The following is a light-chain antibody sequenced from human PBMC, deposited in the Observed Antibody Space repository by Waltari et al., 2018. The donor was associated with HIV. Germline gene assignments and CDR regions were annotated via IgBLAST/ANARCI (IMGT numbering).Light chain of an antibody. V-gene: IGKV3-11*01. CDR1: QNVLNY. Sequence: EIVLTQSPATLSLSPGEGATLSCKASQNVLNYIAWYQLKPGQVPRLLVHDASKRATVVPVRFSGSGSETNFTLTISGLESEDVAIYYCQQREAWPPTFGGGTKVEIK. CDR2: DAS. J-gene: IGKJ4*01. CDR3: QQREAWPPT.